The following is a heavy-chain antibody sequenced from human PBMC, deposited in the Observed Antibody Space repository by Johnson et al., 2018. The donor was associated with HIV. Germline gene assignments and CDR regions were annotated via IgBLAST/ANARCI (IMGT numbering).Heavy chain of an antibody. CDR1: GFGFSRYA. Sequence: QVQLVESGGGVVQPGRSLRASCAASGFGFSRYAMHWVRQAPGKGLEWVAVISYDGSNKYYADSVKGRFTISRDNSKNTLYLQMNSLRAEDTAVYYCASPERPTGTQEEAFDIWGQGTMVIVSS. CDR2: ISYDGSNK. J-gene: IGHJ3*02. V-gene: IGHV3-30*04. CDR3: ASPERPTGTQEEAFDI. D-gene: IGHD1-1*01.